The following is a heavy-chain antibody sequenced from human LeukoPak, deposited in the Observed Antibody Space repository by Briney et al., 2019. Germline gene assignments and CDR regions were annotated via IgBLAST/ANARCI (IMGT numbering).Heavy chain of an antibody. CDR2: IKQDGSEK. CDR3: ARDWFAGPYSSGWSSGIEV. Sequence: PGGSLRLSCAASGFTISSYCMSWVRQAPGKGLERVANIKQDGSEKYYVDSVKSRFTISRDNAKNTLYLQMNSLRAEDTAVYYCARDWFAGPYSSGWSSGIEVWGQGTTVTVSS. J-gene: IGHJ6*02. CDR1: GFTISSYC. D-gene: IGHD6-19*01. V-gene: IGHV3-7*01.